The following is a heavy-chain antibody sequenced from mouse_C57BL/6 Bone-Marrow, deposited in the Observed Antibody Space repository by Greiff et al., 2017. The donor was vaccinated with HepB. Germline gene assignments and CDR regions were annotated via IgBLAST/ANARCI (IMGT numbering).Heavy chain of an antibody. CDR1: GYTFTSYW. V-gene: IGHV1-5*01. CDR2: IYPGNSDT. D-gene: IGHD2-5*01. Sequence: DVKLQESGTVLARPGASVKMSCKTSGYTFTSYWMHWVKQRPGQGLEWIGAIYPGNSDTSYNQKFKGKAKLTAVTSASTAYMELSSLTNEDSAVYYCTRSAYYSNPFAYWGQGTLVTVSA. CDR3: TRSAYYSNPFAY. J-gene: IGHJ3*01.